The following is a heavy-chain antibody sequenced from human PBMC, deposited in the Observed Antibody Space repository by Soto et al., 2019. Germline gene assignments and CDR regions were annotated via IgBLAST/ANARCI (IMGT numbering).Heavy chain of an antibody. V-gene: IGHV1-8*01. Sequence: ASVKVSCKASGYTFTSYDINWVRQATGQGLEWMGWMNPNSANTGYAQKFQGRVTMTTNTSVSTVYMELSGLRSEDTAVYYCARASPNYLYYYMDVWGKGTSVTVSS. CDR1: GYTFTSYD. CDR2: MNPNSANT. J-gene: IGHJ6*03. CDR3: ARASPNYLYYYMDV.